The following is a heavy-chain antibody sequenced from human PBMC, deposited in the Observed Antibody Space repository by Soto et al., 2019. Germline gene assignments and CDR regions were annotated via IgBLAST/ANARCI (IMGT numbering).Heavy chain of an antibody. CDR1: GFTFRTYG. J-gene: IGHJ6*02. CDR2: ISNTGINK. Sequence: QVQLVESGGGVVQPGRSLRLSCAASGFTFRTYGMHWVRQAPGKGLEWLAVISNTGINKYYADSVKGRFTISRDNSRDTLFLQINRVRGEDTAIYYCAKVIRADSTSSNFYYYSGLDVWGQGTTVTVSS. CDR3: AKVIRADSTSSNFYYYSGLDV. V-gene: IGHV3-30*18. D-gene: IGHD6-6*01.